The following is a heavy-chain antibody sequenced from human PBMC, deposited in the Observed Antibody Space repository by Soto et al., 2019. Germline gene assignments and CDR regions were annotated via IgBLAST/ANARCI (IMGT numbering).Heavy chain of an antibody. CDR3: ARDHLWGYYYDSSGYFHDAFDI. CDR1: GGSISSGGYY. V-gene: IGHV4-31*03. CDR2: IYYSGST. Sequence: SETLSLTCTVSGGSISSGGYYWIWIRQHPGKGLEWIGYIYYSGSTYYNPSLKSRVTISVDTSKNQFSLKLSSVTAADTAVYYCARDHLWGYYYDSSGYFHDAFDIWGQGTMVTVSS. D-gene: IGHD3-22*01. J-gene: IGHJ3*02.